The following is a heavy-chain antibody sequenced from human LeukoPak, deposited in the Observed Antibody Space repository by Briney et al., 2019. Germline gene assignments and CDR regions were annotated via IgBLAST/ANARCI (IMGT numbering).Heavy chain of an antibody. V-gene: IGHV1-18*01. CDR3: ASSPPSIYGDYVFDY. D-gene: IGHD4-17*01. CDR2: ISAYNGNT. Sequence: ASVKVSCKASGYTFTSYGISWVRQAPRQGLEWMGWISAYNGNTNYAQKLQGRVTMTTDTSTSTAYMELRSLRSDDTAVYYCASSPPSIYGDYVFDYWGQGTLVTVSS. J-gene: IGHJ4*02. CDR1: GYTFTSYG.